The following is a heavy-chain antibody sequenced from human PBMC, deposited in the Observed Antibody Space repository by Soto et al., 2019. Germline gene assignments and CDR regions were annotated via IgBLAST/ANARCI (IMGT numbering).Heavy chain of an antibody. J-gene: IGHJ6*02. CDR3: ARALSVSYYDSSGYAKGKGYYYYYGMDV. CDR1: GGSFSSYY. CDR2: IYTSGST. V-gene: IGHV4-59*10. D-gene: IGHD3-22*01. Sequence: SETLSLTCAVYGGSFSSYYWSWIRQPAGKGLEWIGRIYTSGSTNYNPSLKSRVTMSVDTSKNQFSLKLSSVTAADTAVYYCARALSVSYYDSSGYAKGKGYYYYYGMDVWGQGTTVTVSS.